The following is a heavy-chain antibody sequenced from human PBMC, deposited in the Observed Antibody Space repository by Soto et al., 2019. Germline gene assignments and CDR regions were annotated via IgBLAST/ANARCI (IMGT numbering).Heavy chain of an antibody. CDR1: GGTFSSYA. V-gene: IGHV1-69*01. J-gene: IGHJ4*02. Sequence: QVQLVQSGAEVKKPGSSVKVSCKASGGTFSSYAISWERQAPGQGLEWMGGIIPIFGTANYAQKFQGRVTITADESTSTAYMELSSLRSEDTAVYYCARLGYYYDSSGSDRPNVWGQGTLVTVSS. CDR2: IIPIFGTA. D-gene: IGHD3-22*01. CDR3: ARLGYYYDSSGSDRPNV.